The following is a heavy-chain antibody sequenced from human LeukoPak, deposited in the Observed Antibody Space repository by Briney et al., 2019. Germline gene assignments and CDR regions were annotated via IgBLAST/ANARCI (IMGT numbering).Heavy chain of an antibody. Sequence: SGGSLRLSYVASGFTFSTYWMSWVRQAPGKGLEWLANIKQDGSEKFFVDSVKGRFTISRDNAKNSLFLQMSSLRAEDAAVYYCARVIAARERAWFGELRLYYYSYIDVWGKGTTVTISS. V-gene: IGHV3-7*01. CDR1: GFTFSTYW. D-gene: IGHD3-10*01. J-gene: IGHJ6*03. CDR3: ARVIAARERAWFGELRLYYYSYIDV. CDR2: IKQDGSEK.